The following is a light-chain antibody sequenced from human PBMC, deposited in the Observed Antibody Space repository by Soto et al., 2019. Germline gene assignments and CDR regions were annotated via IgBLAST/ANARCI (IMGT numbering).Light chain of an antibody. CDR1: QSVSSSY. V-gene: IGKV3-20*01. CDR2: NAF. Sequence: ILLTQSPCTLSLSPGERATLSCGAGQSVSSSYLAWYQQKPGQAPRLLIYNAFNRATGIPDRFSGSGSGTDFTLTISSLQPEDFATYYCQQSYSTPPTFGQGTKVDIK. CDR3: QQSYSTPPT. J-gene: IGKJ1*01.